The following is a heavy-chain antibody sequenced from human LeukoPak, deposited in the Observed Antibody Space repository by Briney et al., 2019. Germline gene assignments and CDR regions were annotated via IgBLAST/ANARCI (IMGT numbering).Heavy chain of an antibody. CDR1: SGSITNYY. CDR3: ARSHPGYFYFDF. V-gene: IGHV4-59*01. J-gene: IGHJ4*02. CDR2: VYYTGNT. D-gene: IGHD2-21*01. Sequence: SETLSLTCTVSSGSITNYYWNWFRQPPGKGLEWIGYVYYTGNTNYKPSLKSRVIMSVDTSKNHFSLKLSSVTAADTAVHYCARSHPGYFYFDFWGQGTVVTVSS.